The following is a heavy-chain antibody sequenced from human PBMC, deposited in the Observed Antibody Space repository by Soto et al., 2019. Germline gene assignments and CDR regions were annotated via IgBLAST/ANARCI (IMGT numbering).Heavy chain of an antibody. CDR1: GGTFSSYA. D-gene: IGHD5-18*01. J-gene: IGHJ4*01. CDR2: IIPIFGTA. V-gene: IGHV1-69*01. Sequence: QVQLVQSGAEVKKPGSSVKVSCKASGGTFSSYAISWVRQAPGQGLEWMGGIIPIFGTANYAQKFQGRVTITADEATSTAYMELSSVRSEDTAVYYCAILKSRYSYGYYFDYWGHGTLVTVSS. CDR3: AILKSRYSYGYYFDY.